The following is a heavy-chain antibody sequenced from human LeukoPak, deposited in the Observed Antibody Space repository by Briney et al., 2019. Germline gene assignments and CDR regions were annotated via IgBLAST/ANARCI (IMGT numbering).Heavy chain of an antibody. Sequence: PGGSLRLSCAASGFPFSNYPMYWVRQAPGKGLEWVATISYDGNKKYHADSVKGRFTISRDNSKNTLYLQVNSLRAEDTAVYYCAKGGKWDVTPFDYWGQGTLVTVSS. CDR3: AKGGKWDVTPFDY. V-gene: IGHV3-30*04. D-gene: IGHD1-26*01. J-gene: IGHJ4*02. CDR2: ISYDGNKK. CDR1: GFPFSNYP.